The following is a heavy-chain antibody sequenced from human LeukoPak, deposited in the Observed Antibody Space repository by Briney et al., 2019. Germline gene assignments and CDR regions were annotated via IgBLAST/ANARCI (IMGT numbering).Heavy chain of an antibody. CDR1: GGSFSDYY. Sequence: PSETLSLTCAVYGGSFSDYYWSWIRQPPGKGLEWIGEINHSGSTNYNPSLKSRVTISVDTSKNQFSLKLSSVTAADTAVYYCARSSFLTMIHKRPFDYWGQGTLATVSS. CDR3: ARSSFLTMIHKRPFDY. D-gene: IGHD3-22*01. CDR2: INHSGST. V-gene: IGHV4-34*01. J-gene: IGHJ4*02.